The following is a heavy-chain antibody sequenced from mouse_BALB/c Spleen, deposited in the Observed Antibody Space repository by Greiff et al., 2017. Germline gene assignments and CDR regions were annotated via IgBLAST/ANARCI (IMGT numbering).Heavy chain of an antibody. CDR3: ARGGSAMDY. D-gene: IGHD1-1*01. CDR2: IYPGDGDT. CDR1: GYAFSSYW. V-gene: IGHV1-80*01. J-gene: IGHJ4*01. Sequence: QVQLKESGAELVRPGSSVKISCTASGYAFSSYWMNWVKQRPGQGLEWIGQIYPGDGDTNYNGKFKGKATLTADKSSSTAYMQLSSLTSEDSAVYCCARGGSAMDYWGQGTTVTVSS.